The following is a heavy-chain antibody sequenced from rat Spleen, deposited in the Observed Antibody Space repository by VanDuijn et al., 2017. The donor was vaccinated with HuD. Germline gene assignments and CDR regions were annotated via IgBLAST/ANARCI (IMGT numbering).Heavy chain of an antibody. J-gene: IGHJ2*01. CDR1: GYTFTSYD. Sequence: QVQLQQSGAELAKPGSSVKISCKASGYTFTSYDISWIKQTTGQGLEYIGYINTGSGGTYYNEKFKGKATLTVDKSSSTAFMQLSSLTPEDTATYYCARRDGWGQGVMVTVSS. CDR2: INTGSGGT. V-gene: IGHV1-57*01. CDR3: ARRDG.